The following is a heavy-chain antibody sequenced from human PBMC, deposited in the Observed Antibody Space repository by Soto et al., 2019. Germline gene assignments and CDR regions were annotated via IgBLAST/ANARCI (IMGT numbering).Heavy chain of an antibody. CDR2: INHSGST. J-gene: IGHJ6*02. CDR3: ARWNLSSSWGYYYYYGMDV. Sequence: SETLSLTCAVYGGSFSGYYWSWIRQPPGKGLEWIGEINHSGSTNCSPSLKSRVTISVDTSKNQFSLKLSSVTAADTAVYYCARWNLSSSWGYYYYYGMDVWGQGTTVTVSS. CDR1: GGSFSGYY. D-gene: IGHD6-13*01. V-gene: IGHV4-34*01.